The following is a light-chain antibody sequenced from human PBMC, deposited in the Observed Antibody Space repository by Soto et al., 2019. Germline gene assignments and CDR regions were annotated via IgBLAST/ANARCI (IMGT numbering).Light chain of an antibody. CDR3: QQTTT. CDR1: QSLTRN. CDR2: GAS. Sequence: EIVMTQSPATLSVSPGERVTLSCRASQSLTRNLAWYQQKPGQAPRLLIYGASSRATGIPDRFSGSGSGTDFTLTISRLEPEDFAVYYCQQTTTFGGGTKVDI. V-gene: IGKV3D-15*01. J-gene: IGKJ4*01.